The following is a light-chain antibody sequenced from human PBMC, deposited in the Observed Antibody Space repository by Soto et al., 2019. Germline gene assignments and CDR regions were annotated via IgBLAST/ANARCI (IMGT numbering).Light chain of an antibody. V-gene: IGLV2-14*01. CDR2: DVS. CDR1: SSDVGDYNY. Sequence: QSALTQPASVSGSPGQSITISCTGTSSDVGDYNYVSWYQQHPGKAPKLMIYDVSNRPSGVSNRFSGSKFGNTASLTISGLQAEDEADYYCSSYTCSSTCVFGTGTKLTVL. CDR3: SSYTCSSTCV. J-gene: IGLJ1*01.